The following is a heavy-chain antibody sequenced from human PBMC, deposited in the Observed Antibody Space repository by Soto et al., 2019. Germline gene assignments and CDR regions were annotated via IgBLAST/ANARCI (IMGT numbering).Heavy chain of an antibody. V-gene: IGHV3-30*18. CDR2: ISYDGTDE. Sequence: QVQLVESGGGVVQPGRSLRLSCAASGFSFSSYGMHWVRQAPGKGLEWVAMISYDGTDEYYADSVKGRFTISRDNSKNAGYHQMNSLGAEDTAGYYCAKQESEWNDHFDYWGRGSLVAVSS. J-gene: IGHJ4*02. D-gene: IGHD1-1*01. CDR3: AKQESEWNDHFDY. CDR1: GFSFSSYG.